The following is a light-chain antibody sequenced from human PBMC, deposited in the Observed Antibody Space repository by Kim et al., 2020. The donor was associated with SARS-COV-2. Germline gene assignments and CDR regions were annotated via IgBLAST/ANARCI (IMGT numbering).Light chain of an antibody. CDR1: QGISKE. CDR2: AAS. J-gene: IGKJ5*01. CDR3: PQDNSLPLT. V-gene: IGKV1-17*03. Sequence: ASVGDRVTSACPASQGISKEVGWFQQEPGKVPKRRNYAASSLQSGGPSRFNGRGSGTEITPKISRLQAEEFSNYFCPQDNSLPLTFGQGTRPENK.